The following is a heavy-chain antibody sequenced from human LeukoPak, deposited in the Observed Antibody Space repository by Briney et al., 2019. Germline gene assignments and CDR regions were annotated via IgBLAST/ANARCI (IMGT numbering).Heavy chain of an antibody. CDR3: ARGSFYTFDI. V-gene: IGHV6-1*01. J-gene: IGHJ3*02. D-gene: IGHD2/OR15-2a*01. CDR1: GDSVSSNSAA. Sequence: SQTLSLTCGISGDSVSSNSAAWNWIRQSPSRGLEWLVRTFYRSNWYNDYAPSVKSRITVNPDTSKNQFSLQLNSVTPEDTAVYYCARGSFYTFDIWGQGTMVTVSS. CDR2: TFYRSNWYN.